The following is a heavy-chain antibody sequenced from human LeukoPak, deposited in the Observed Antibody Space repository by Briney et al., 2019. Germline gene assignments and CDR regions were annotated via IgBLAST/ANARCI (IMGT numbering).Heavy chain of an antibody. CDR3: ARDWGVGVAATFDFDI. Sequence: GGPLTLSCAPSGFPYKRYDMHGLRQAPGRALEGVRDIWYEGSNKYYADSVKGRFPISRDNSKNTLYLQMNRLRAGDAAVYFCARDWGVGVAATFDFDIWGEGTMVTVPS. J-gene: IGHJ3*02. CDR1: GFPYKRYD. CDR2: IWYEGSNK. D-gene: IGHD2-15*01. V-gene: IGHV3-33*01.